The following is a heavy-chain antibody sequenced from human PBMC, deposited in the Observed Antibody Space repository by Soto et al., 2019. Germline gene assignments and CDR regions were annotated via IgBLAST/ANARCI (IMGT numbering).Heavy chain of an antibody. V-gene: IGHV4-39*01. CDR3: ARLPMHYYGMDV. Sequence: SETLSLTCTVSGGSISSSSYYWGWIRQPPGKGLEWIGSIYYSGSTYYNPSLKSRVTISVDTSKNQFSLKLSSVTAADTAVYYCARLPMHYYGMDVWGQGTTVTVSS. CDR2: IYYSGST. CDR1: GGSISSSSYY. D-gene: IGHD2-2*01. J-gene: IGHJ6*02.